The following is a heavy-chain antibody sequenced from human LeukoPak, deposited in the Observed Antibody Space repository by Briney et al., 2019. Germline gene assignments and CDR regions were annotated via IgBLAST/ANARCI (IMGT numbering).Heavy chain of an antibody. CDR3: ARDSRDGYNLVPNY. Sequence: PGGSLRLSCAASGFTFSSYSMNWVRQAPGKGLEWVSSISSSSSYIYYADSVKGRFTISRDNAMNSLYLQMNRLRAEDTAVYYCARDSRDGYNLVPNYWAQETLVTVPS. V-gene: IGHV3-21*01. CDR1: GFTFSSYS. J-gene: IGHJ4*02. D-gene: IGHD5-24*01. CDR2: ISSSSSYI.